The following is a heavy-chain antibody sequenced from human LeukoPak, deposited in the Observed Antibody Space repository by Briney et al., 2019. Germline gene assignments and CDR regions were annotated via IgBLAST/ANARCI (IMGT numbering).Heavy chain of an antibody. V-gene: IGHV4-4*07. J-gene: IGHJ5*02. CDR1: GGSISSYY. Sequence: SETLSLTCTVSGGSISSYYWSWIRQPAGKGLEWIGRIYTSGSTNYNPSLKSRVTMSVDTSKNQFSLKLSSVTAADTAVYYRAGLSSGYSSGCFDPWGQGVLVTVSS. D-gene: IGHD3-22*01. CDR3: AGLSSGYSSGCFDP. CDR2: IYTSGST.